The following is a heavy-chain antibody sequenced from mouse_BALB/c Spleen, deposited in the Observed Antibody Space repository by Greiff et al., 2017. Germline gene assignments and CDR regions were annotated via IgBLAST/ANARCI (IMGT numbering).Heavy chain of an antibody. D-gene: IGHD2-10*02. V-gene: IGHV1S135*01. J-gene: IGHJ3*01. CDR1: GYAFTSYN. CDR2: IDPYNGGT. CDR3: ARSEYGNPFAY. Sequence: EVQLQQSGAELVKPGASVKVSCKASGYAFTSYNMYWVKQSHGKSLEWIGYIDPYNGGTSYNQKFKGKATLTVDKSSSTAYMHLNSLTSEDSAVYYCARSEYGNPFAYWGQGTLVTVSA.